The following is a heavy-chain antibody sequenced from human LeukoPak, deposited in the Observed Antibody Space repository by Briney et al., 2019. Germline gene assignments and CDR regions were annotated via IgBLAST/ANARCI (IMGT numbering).Heavy chain of an antibody. Sequence: PSETLSLTCTVSGGSISSSSYYWGWIRQPPGKGLEWIGSIYYSGSTYYNPSLKSRVRVSIDTSNNLFSLKLNSVTAADTAVYYCASGPYGSGSYDSWGQGTLVTVSS. CDR3: ASGPYGSGSYDS. V-gene: IGHV4-39*07. D-gene: IGHD3-10*01. CDR1: GGSISSSSYY. J-gene: IGHJ4*02. CDR2: IYYSGST.